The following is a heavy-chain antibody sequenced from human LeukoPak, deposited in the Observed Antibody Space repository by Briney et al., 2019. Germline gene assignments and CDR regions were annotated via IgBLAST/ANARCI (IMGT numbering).Heavy chain of an antibody. V-gene: IGHV3-53*01. J-gene: IGHJ6*02. CDR2: IYSGGST. D-gene: IGHD3-22*01. CDR1: GSTVSSNY. CDR3: AREDSNYYDSSGYPYGMDV. Sequence: GSLRLSCAASGSTVSSNYMSWVRQAPGKGLEWVSVIYSGGSTYYADSVKGRFTISRDNSKNTLYLQMNSLRAEDTAVYYCAREDSNYYDSSGYPYGMDVWGQGTTVTVSS.